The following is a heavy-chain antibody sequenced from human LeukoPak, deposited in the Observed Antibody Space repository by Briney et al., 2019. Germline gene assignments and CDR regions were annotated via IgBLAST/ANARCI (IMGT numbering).Heavy chain of an antibody. D-gene: IGHD5-18*01. CDR3: ARVRYSYGSDY. Sequence: PSETLSLTCAVYGGSFSGYYWSWIRQPPGKGLEWIGEINHSGSTNYNPSLKSRVTISVDTSKNRFSLKLSSVTAADTAVYYCARVRYSYGSDYWGQGTLVTVSS. CDR2: INHSGST. V-gene: IGHV4-34*01. CDR1: GGSFSGYY. J-gene: IGHJ4*02.